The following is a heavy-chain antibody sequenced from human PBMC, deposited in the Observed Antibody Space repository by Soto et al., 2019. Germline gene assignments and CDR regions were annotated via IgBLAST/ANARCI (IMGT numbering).Heavy chain of an antibody. CDR1: GFTFSSYS. CDR2: ISTNGRTT. J-gene: IGHJ3*01. Sequence: VQLVESGGGLVQPGGSLRLSCEASGFTFSSYSMKWVRQAPGKGLEWLSFISTNGRTTYYADSVKGRFIISRDNAQNSLYLQVNSLRVEDTAVYYCARNLIKGYCSGGSCRIDAFDFWGPGTMVTVSS. V-gene: IGHV3-48*01. D-gene: IGHD2-15*01. CDR3: ARNLIKGYCSGGSCRIDAFDF.